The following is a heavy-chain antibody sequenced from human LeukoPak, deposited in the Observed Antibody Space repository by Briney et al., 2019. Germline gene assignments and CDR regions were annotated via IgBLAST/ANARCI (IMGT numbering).Heavy chain of an antibody. J-gene: IGHJ6*02. CDR2: IYYSGST. Sequence: SETLSLTCTVSGGSISSSSYYWGWIRQPPGKGLEWIGSIYYSGSTYYNPSLKSRVTISVDTSKNQFSLKLSSVTAADTAVYYCARGSGCSSTSCYTFEYYYYYGMDVWGQGTTVTVSS. V-gene: IGHV4-39*01. CDR3: ARGSGCSSTSCYTFEYYYYYGMDV. CDR1: GGSISSSSYY. D-gene: IGHD2-2*02.